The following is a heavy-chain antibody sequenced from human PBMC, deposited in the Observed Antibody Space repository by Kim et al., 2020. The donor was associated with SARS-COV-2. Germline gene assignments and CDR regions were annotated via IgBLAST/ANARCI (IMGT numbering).Heavy chain of an antibody. V-gene: IGHV3-33*01. D-gene: IGHD2-2*02. Sequence: GGSLRLSCAASGFTFSTYGMTWVRQAPGKGLEWVATMWYDGSNKYYPDSVKGRFTVSRDNSKNTLYLQVNSLRAEDTAVYYCARGYCGTATCYTGWTYFDDWGRGTLVTVSS. J-gene: IGHJ4*02. CDR3: ARGYCGTATCYTGWTYFDD. CDR2: MWYDGSNK. CDR1: GFTFSTYG.